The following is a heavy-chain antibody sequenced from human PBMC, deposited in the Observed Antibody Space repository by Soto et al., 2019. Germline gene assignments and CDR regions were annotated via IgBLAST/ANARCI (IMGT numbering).Heavy chain of an antibody. CDR1: GGTFSSYA. CDR3: ARDLSKGGSGYYSVPNWFDP. D-gene: IGHD3-22*01. V-gene: IGHV1-69*13. Sequence: GASVKVSCKASGGTFSSYAISWVRQAPGQGLEWMGGIIPIFGTANYAQKFQGRVTITADESTSTAYMELSSLRSEDTAVYYCARDLSKGGSGYYSVPNWFDPWGQGTLVTVSS. CDR2: IIPIFGTA. J-gene: IGHJ5*02.